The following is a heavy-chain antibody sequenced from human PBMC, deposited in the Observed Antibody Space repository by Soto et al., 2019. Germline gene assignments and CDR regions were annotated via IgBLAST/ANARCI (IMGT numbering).Heavy chain of an antibody. CDR3: PRVMPPRAGPAWY. D-gene: IGHD2-21*01. Sequence: SETLSLTCTVSGASITGSSYWSWIRQPAGKGLEWIGRFSLSGSTIYNPSLRSRVTMSSDVSKNQFSLRLTSVTATDTALYYFPRVMPPRAGPAWY. J-gene: IGHJ2*01. CDR1: GASITGSSY. V-gene: IGHV4-4*07. CDR2: FSLSGST.